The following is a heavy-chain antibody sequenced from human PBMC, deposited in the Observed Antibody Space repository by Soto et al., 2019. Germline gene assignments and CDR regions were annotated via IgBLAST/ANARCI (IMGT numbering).Heavy chain of an antibody. CDR3: AKVPSYRDYASLDP. V-gene: IGHV3-30*18. CDR1: GFRFENSD. D-gene: IGHD4-17*01. Sequence: QQQLLESGGGVVQPGTSLRVSCAASGFRFENSDMVWVRQAPGKGLEWVAAISYFGNDKDYADSVRGRFTVSRDNNNDILYLQMSSLRPEDTAVYYCAKVPSYRDYASLDPWGQGTLVTVSS. J-gene: IGHJ5*02. CDR2: ISYFGNDK.